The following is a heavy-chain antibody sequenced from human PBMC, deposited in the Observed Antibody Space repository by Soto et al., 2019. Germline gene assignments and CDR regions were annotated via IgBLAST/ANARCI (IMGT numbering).Heavy chain of an antibody. CDR3: ARRYCTNGVCPFDS. V-gene: IGHV3-21*01. CDR2: ISSGGSGI. D-gene: IGHD2-8*01. Sequence: EVQLVESGGGLVKPGGSLRLSCAASGFTFSSYSMSWVRQAPGKGLEWVSSISSGGSGIYYADSLKGRFTISRDNAKNSLYLQLNSLRAEDTAVYYCARRYCTNGVCPFDSWGQGTLVTVSS. CDR1: GFTFSSYS. J-gene: IGHJ4*02.